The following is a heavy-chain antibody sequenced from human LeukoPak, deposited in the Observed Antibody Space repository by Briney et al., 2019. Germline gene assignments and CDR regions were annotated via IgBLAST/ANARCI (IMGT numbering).Heavy chain of an antibody. V-gene: IGHV4-59*01. CDR1: GGSISSYY. J-gene: IGHJ3*02. Sequence: PSETLSLTCTVSGGSISSYYWSWIRQPPGKGLEWIGYIYYSGSTNYNPSLKSRVTISVDTSKNQFSLKLSPVTAADTAVYYCARERADGAFDIWGQGTMVTVSS. CDR3: ARERADGAFDI. CDR2: IYYSGST.